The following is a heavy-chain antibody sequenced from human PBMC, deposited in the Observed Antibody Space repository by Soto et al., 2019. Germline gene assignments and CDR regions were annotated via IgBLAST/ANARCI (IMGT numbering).Heavy chain of an antibody. J-gene: IGHJ4*02. Sequence: SETLSLTCAVYGGSFSGYYWSWIRQPPGKGLEWIGEINHSGSTNYNPSLKSRVTISVDTSKNQFSLKLSSVTAADTAVYYCARRRLRFPTHFDYWGQGTLVTVSS. CDR3: ARRRLRFPTHFDY. D-gene: IGHD5-12*01. CDR1: GGSFSGYY. CDR2: INHSGST. V-gene: IGHV4-34*01.